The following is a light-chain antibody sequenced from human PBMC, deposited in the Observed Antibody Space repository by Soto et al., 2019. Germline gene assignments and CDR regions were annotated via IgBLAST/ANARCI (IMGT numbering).Light chain of an antibody. Sequence: QSVLTQPAPLSGAPGQSITISCPGTRRDVGGYNYVSWYQQHPGKAPRLMIFDVSNRPSGVSNRFSGSKSGNTASLTISGLQAEDEADYYCNSFTSSGTLAYVFGTGTKVTVL. CDR3: NSFTSSGTLAYV. J-gene: IGLJ1*01. CDR2: DVS. V-gene: IGLV2-14*01. CDR1: RRDVGGYNY.